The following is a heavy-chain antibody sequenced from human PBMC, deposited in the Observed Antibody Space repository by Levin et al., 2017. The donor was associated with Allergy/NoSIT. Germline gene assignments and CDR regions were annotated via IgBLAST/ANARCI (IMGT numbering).Heavy chain of an antibody. Sequence: SETLSLTCTVSGGSISSGGYYWSWIRQHPGTGLEWIGYIYYSGSTYYNPSLKSRVTISVDTSKNQFSLKLSSVTAADTAVYYCARVTNCSGGSCYDSYYYYMDVWGKGTTVTVSS. CDR1: GGSISSGGYY. J-gene: IGHJ6*03. CDR3: ARVTNCSGGSCYDSYYYYMDV. V-gene: IGHV4-31*03. CDR2: IYYSGST. D-gene: IGHD2-15*01.